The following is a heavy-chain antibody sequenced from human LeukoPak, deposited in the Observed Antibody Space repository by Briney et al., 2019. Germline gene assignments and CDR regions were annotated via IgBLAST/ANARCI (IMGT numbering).Heavy chain of an antibody. V-gene: IGHV4-4*02. CDR2: TYHSDYT. J-gene: IGHJ3*02. CDR3: ARDSKSTADAFDI. D-gene: IGHD5/OR15-5a*01. Sequence: TSSETLSLTCTVSGDSITSSHWWSWIRQSPGQGLEWIGNTYHSDYTNYNPSLKGRATISVDKSKNQLSLKVISVTAADTAMYYCARDSKSTADAFDIWGQGTMVTVSS. CDR1: GDSITSSHW.